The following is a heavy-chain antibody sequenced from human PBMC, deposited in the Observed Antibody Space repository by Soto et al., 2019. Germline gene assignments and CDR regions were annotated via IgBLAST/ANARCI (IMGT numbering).Heavy chain of an antibody. J-gene: IGHJ3*02. D-gene: IGHD3-16*02. Sequence: QVQLVQSGAEVKKPGASVKVSCKASGYTFTGYYMHWVRQAPGQGLEWMGWINPNSGGTNYAQKFQGWVTMTRDTSISTAYMELSRLRSDDTAVYYCARDNRGTGTRSTYYDYIWGSYRSDAFDIWGQGTMVTVSS. CDR1: GYTFTGYY. CDR2: INPNSGGT. CDR3: ARDNRGTGTRSTYYDYIWGSYRSDAFDI. V-gene: IGHV1-2*04.